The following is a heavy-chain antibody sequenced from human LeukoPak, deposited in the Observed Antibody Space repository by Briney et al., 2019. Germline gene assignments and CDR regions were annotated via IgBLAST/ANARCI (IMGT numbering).Heavy chain of an antibody. D-gene: IGHD3-22*01. J-gene: IGHJ4*02. CDR3: AKVAGSSGYYPEF. CDR2: ISADGRSS. CDR1: GFTFTSYA. V-gene: IGHV3-23*01. Sequence: GGSLRLSCVASGFTFTSYAMSWVRQAPRKGLEWVSAISADGRSSYHADSVRGRFTISRDISKHTLYLQMNSLRAEDTAVYYCAKVAGSSGYYPEFWGQGTLVTVSS.